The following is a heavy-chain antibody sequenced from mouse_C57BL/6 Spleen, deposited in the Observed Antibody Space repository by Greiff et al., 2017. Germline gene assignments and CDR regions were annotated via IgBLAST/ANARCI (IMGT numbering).Heavy chain of an antibody. CDR3: GRVWLRRGGVFDY. D-gene: IGHD2-2*01. CDR2: INPNNGGT. CDR1: GYTFTDYY. J-gene: IGHJ2*01. Sequence: EVQLQQSGPELVKPGASVKISCKASGYTFTDYYMNWVKQSHGQSLEWIGDINPNNGGTSNNQKFQGKATLTVDKSSSTAYMELRSLTSADSAVYYCGRVWLRRGGVFDYWGQGTTLTVSS. V-gene: IGHV1-26*01.